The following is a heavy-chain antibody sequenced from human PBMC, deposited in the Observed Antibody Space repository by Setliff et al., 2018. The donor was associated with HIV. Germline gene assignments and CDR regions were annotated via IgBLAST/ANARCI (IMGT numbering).Heavy chain of an antibody. J-gene: IGHJ4*02. CDR1: DDSIGSSSYY. V-gene: IGHV4-39*01. Sequence: KPSETLSLTCTVSDDSIGSSSYYWAWIRQPPGKGLEWIGNIYYSGSTYYNPSLKTRVTISVDGSKNQFSLKLKSVTAADTAVYYCARWHPPYGFWEEDYWGQGILVTVSS. D-gene: IGHD3-10*01. CDR2: IYYSGST. CDR3: ARWHPPYGFWEEDY.